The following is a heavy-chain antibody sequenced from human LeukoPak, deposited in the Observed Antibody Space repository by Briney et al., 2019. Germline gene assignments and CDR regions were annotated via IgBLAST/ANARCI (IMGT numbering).Heavy chain of an antibody. V-gene: IGHV4-34*01. CDR3: ARGPNSSSWYFDY. J-gene: IGHJ4*02. CDR1: GGSFNYY. CDR2: INQSGIT. Sequence: SETLSLTCAVYGGSFNYYWSWIRQPPGKGLEWIGDINQSGITNYDPSLKSRVTISIDTSKNQLSLKLSSVTAADTAVYYCARGPNSSSWYFDYWGQGTLVTVSS. D-gene: IGHD6-13*01.